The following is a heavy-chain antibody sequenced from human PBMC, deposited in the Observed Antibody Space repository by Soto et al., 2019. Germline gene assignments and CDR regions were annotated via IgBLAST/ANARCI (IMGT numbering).Heavy chain of an antibody. CDR1: GGTFSSYT. CDR3: ASNLGYCSSTSCLDYYYYMDV. Sequence: QVQLVQSGAEVKKPGSSVKVSCKASGGTFSSYTISWVRQAPGQGLEWMGRIIPILGIANYAQKFQGRVTITADKSTSTAYMELSSLRSEDTDVYYCASNLGYCSSTSCLDYYYYMDVWGKGTTVTVSS. J-gene: IGHJ6*03. V-gene: IGHV1-69*02. CDR2: IIPILGIA. D-gene: IGHD2-2*01.